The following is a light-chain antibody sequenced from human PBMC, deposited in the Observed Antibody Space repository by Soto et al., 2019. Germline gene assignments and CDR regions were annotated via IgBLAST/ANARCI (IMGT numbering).Light chain of an antibody. V-gene: IGLV1-44*01. Sequence: QSVLPQPPSASETPGQTVSISCSGSNSNIASNTVNWYQHLPGTAPKLLIYYNKQRPSGVPDRFSGSKSGTSASLAISGLQSEDESDYYCAAWDDTRKRDVFGTGTKVTVL. CDR2: YNK. CDR3: AAWDDTRKRDV. CDR1: NSNIASNT. J-gene: IGLJ1*01.